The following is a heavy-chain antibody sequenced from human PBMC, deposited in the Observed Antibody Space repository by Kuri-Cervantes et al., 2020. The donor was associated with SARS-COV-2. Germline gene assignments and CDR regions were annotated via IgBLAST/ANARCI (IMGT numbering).Heavy chain of an antibody. CDR2: ISSSTTSI. D-gene: IGHD3-16*01. V-gene: IGHV3-21*01. CDR3: ARDQKIYASTGQFDF. CDR1: GFTFSAST. J-gene: IGHJ4*02. Sequence: VGFLRLSCAASGFTFSASTMNWVRRAPEKGLEWVSSISSSTTSIYYADSVRGRFTISRDNAKSSLYLQMDSMRAEDSAVYYCARDQKIYASTGQFDFWGQGTLVTVSS.